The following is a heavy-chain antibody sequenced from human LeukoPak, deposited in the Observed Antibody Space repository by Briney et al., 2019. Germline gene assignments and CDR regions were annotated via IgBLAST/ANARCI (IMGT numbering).Heavy chain of an antibody. CDR1: GGSISTYN. V-gene: IGHV4-59*01. Sequence: SETLSLTCTVSGGSISTYNWSWIRQPPGKGLEWIWYVYYSGGTNYNPSLRSRVTISTDTYKNQFSLRLSSVTAADTAVYYCARGLNNRKSGRRFDVFEIWGQGTMVTVSS. CDR3: ARGLNNRKSGRRFDVFEI. J-gene: IGHJ3*02. D-gene: IGHD3-3*01. CDR2: VYYSGGT.